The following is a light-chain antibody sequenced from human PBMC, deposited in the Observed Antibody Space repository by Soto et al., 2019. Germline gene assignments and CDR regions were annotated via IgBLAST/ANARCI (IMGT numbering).Light chain of an antibody. CDR1: RTVGSK. CDR3: QQYSTWMT. CDR2: DAS. J-gene: IGKJ2*01. V-gene: IGKV3-15*01. Sequence: EIVMTQSPATLSVSPGERVTLSCRASRTVGSKLAWYQQKPGQAPRLLISDASTRATGIPASFSGIGSGTEFILTISSLQSEDFAVYYCQQYSTWMTFGQGTKLEIK.